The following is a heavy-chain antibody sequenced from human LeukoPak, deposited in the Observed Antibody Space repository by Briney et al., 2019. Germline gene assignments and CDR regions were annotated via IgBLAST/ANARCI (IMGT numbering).Heavy chain of an antibody. J-gene: IGHJ4*02. CDR3: ARGGSGYSYGKIDY. Sequence: GGSLRLSCAASGFTFSSYSMNWVRQAPGKGLEWVSSISGSNSYIYYADSMKGRFTISRDNAKNSLYLQMNSLRAEDTAVYYCARGGSGYSYGKIDYWGQGTLVTVSS. CDR2: ISGSNSYI. CDR1: GFTFSSYS. V-gene: IGHV3-21*01. D-gene: IGHD5-18*01.